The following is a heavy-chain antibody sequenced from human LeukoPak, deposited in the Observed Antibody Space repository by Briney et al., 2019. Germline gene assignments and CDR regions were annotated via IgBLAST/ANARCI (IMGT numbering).Heavy chain of an antibody. CDR1: GYSLSDLS. D-gene: IGHD1-1*01. J-gene: IGHJ3*02. V-gene: IGHV1-24*01. CDR3: ASDRLEIYALHI. Sequence: ASVKVSCRVSGYSLSDLSIHWLRHVPEKGLEWMGGFEPEEGEHGETIYAQNFEDRLTLTEDTVTDTAYMELVRLTSEDTAVYYCASDRLEIYALHIWGQGTMVTVSS. CDR2: FEPEEGEHGET.